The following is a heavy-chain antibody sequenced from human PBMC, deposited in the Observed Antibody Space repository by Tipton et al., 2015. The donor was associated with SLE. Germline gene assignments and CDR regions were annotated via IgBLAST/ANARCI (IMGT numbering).Heavy chain of an antibody. D-gene: IGHD2-2*01. CDR2: ISAYNGNT. J-gene: IGHJ6*03. V-gene: IGHV1-18*01. CDR3: ARARYCSSTSCPYYMDV. Sequence: QLVQSGPEVKKPGASVKVSCKASGYTFTSYGISWVRQAPGQGLEWMGWISAYNGNTNYAQKLQGRVTMTTDTSTSTAYMELRSLRSDDTAVYYCARARYCSSTSCPYYMDVWGKGTTVTVSS. CDR1: GYTFTSYG.